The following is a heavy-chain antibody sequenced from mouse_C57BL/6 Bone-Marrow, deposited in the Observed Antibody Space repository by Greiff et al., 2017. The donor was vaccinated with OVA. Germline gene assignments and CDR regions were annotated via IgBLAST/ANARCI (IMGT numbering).Heavy chain of an antibody. CDR3: AREGYSNYVLAMDY. V-gene: IGHV1-82*01. J-gene: IGHJ4*01. CDR2: IYPGDGDT. CDR1: GYAFSSSW. Sequence: QVQLQQSGPELVKPGASVKISCKASGYAFSSSWMNWVKQRPGKGLEWIGRIYPGDGDTNYNGKFKGKATLTADKSSSTAYMQLSSLTSEDSAVYFCAREGYSNYVLAMDYWGQGTSVTVSS. D-gene: IGHD2-5*01.